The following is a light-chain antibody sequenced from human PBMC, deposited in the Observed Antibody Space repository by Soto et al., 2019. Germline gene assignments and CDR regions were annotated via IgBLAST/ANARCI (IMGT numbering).Light chain of an antibody. CDR3: KQYGSSRT. Sequence: EVVLTQSPGTLSLSPGERATLSCRASQSVSSSYLAWYQQKPGQAPRLLIYGASSRATGIPDRFSGSGSGTDFTLTISRLEPEDFAVYYCKQYGSSRTFGQGTRWIS. V-gene: IGKV3-20*01. CDR1: QSVSSSY. CDR2: GAS. J-gene: IGKJ1*01.